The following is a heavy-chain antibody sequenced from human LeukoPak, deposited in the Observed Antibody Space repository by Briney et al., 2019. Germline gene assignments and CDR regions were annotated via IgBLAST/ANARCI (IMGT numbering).Heavy chain of an antibody. Sequence: GESLKISCKGSGYSFTTYWIGWVRQMPGKGLEWMGIIYPGDSDTRYSLSFQGQVTISADKFISTAYLQWSSLKASDTAMYYCARPTGLRFFDYWGQGTLVTVSS. CDR3: ARPTGLRFFDY. J-gene: IGHJ4*02. V-gene: IGHV5-51*01. CDR2: IYPGDSDT. CDR1: GYSFTTYW. D-gene: IGHD4-11*01.